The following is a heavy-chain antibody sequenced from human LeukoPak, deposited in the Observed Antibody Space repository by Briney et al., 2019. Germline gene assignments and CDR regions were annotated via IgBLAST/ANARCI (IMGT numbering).Heavy chain of an antibody. CDR1: GGSIRNHY. CDR3: ARGGTVMVAATDFDF. Sequence: PSETLSLTCTASGGSIRNHYWSWIRQPPGKRLEWIGYISYSGTTKYIPSLKSRVTMSVGMSKNQFSLQLSSVTATDTAVYYCARGGTVMVAATDFDFWGQGTLVTVSS. D-gene: IGHD2-15*01. CDR2: ISYSGTT. V-gene: IGHV4-59*11. J-gene: IGHJ4*02.